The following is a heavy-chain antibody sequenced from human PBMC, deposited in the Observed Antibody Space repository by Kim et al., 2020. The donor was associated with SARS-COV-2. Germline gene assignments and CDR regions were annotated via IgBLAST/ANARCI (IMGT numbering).Heavy chain of an antibody. CDR3: ARLEGMDV. Sequence: SETLSLTCTVSGGSISSSRYYWGWIRQPPGQGLEWIGSIYYSGSTSYNPSLKSRVTISVDTSKNQFSMKLSSVTAADTAEYYCARLEGMDVWGQGTTVTVSS. V-gene: IGHV4-39*01. J-gene: IGHJ6*02. CDR1: GGSISSSRYY. D-gene: IGHD1-1*01. CDR2: IYYSGST.